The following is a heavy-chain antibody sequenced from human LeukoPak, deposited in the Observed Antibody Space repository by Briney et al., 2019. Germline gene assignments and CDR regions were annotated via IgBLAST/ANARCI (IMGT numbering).Heavy chain of an antibody. CDR1: GGSVSSGSYY. V-gene: IGHV4-61*01. J-gene: IGHJ5*02. D-gene: IGHD1-1*01. CDR2: IYYSGST. CDR3: AREQNGWFDP. Sequence: DPSQTLSLTCTVSGGSVSSGSYYWSWIRQPPGKGLEWIGYIYYSGSTNYNPSLMSRVTISVDTSKNQSSLKLSSVTAADTAVYYCAREQNGWFDPWGQGTLVTVSS.